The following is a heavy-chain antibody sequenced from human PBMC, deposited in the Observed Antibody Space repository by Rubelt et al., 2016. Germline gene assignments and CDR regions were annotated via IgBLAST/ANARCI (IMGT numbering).Heavy chain of an antibody. CDR3: APIFGVPDYGMDV. Sequence: EVQLVESGGGLVKPGGSLRLSCAASGFTFSPYSFNWVRQAPGKGLEWVSSISDTSKYIFHADSVGGRFPISRDDAKTSLFLQMNSLRAEDTAVYYCAPIFGVPDYGMDVWGQGTTVTVSS. CDR2: ISDTSKYI. CDR1: GFTFSPYS. J-gene: IGHJ6*02. V-gene: IGHV3-21*02. D-gene: IGHD3-3*01.